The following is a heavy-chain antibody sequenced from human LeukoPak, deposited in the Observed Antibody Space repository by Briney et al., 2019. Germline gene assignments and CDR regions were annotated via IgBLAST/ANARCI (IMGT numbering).Heavy chain of an antibody. Sequence: RQPPGKGLEWIGYIYYSGSTNYNPSLKSRVTISVDTSKNQFSLKLSSVTAADTAVYYCARSGAAMVIAFFDYWGQGTLVTVSS. J-gene: IGHJ4*02. CDR2: IYYSGST. CDR3: ARSGAAMVIAFFDY. V-gene: IGHV4-59*01. D-gene: IGHD5-18*01.